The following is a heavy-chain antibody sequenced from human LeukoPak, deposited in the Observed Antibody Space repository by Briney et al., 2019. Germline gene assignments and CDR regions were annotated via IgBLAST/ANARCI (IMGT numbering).Heavy chain of an antibody. CDR3: ARRVGRYFGERAYYYNYMDV. D-gene: IGHD3-10*01. CDR2: VHYSGSI. V-gene: IGHV4-59*12. Sequence: SETLSLTCTVSGGSISSYYWSWIRQPPGKGLEWIGYVHYSGSINYNPSLKSRVTISVDTSKNQFSLKLSSVTAADTAVYYCARRVGRYFGERAYYYNYMDVWAKGTTVTISS. J-gene: IGHJ6*03. CDR1: GGSISSYY.